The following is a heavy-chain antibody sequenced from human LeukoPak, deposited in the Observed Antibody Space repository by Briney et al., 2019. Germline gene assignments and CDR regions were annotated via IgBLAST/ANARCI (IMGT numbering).Heavy chain of an antibody. CDR2: IYSGGST. J-gene: IGHJ4*02. D-gene: IGHD3-3*01. Sequence: PGGSLRLSCAASGFTVSSNYMSWVRQAPGKGLEWVSVIYSGGSTYYADSVKDRFTISRDNSKNTLYLQMNSLRAEDTAVYYCARSYSYYDFWSGYYPNYFDYWGQGTLVTVSS. CDR3: ARSYSYYDFWSGYYPNYFDY. CDR1: GFTVSSNY. V-gene: IGHV3-66*02.